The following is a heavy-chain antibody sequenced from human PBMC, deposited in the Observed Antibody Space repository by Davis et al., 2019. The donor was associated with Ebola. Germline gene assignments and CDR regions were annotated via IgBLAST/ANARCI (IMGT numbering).Heavy chain of an antibody. Sequence: ASVKVSCKASGYTFTGYYMHWVRQAPGQGLEWMGRINPNSGGTNYAQKLQGRVTMTTDTSTSTAYMELRSLRSDDTAVYYCAREKDDSSGYYYPWGQGTLVTVSS. V-gene: IGHV1-2*06. CDR2: INPNSGGT. D-gene: IGHD3-22*01. CDR1: GYTFTGYY. CDR3: AREKDDSSGYYYP. J-gene: IGHJ5*02.